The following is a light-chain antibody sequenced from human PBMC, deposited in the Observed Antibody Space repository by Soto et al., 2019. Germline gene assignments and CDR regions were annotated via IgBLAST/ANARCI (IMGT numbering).Light chain of an antibody. CDR2: DVT. CDR1: SSDVDGYDY. Sequence: QSALTQPRSVSGSPGQSVAISCTGTSSDVDGYDYVSWYQHHPGKAPKLLIYDVTKRPSGVPDRFSGSKSGNTASLTISGLQSEDEADYYCCSYADNYTLIFGGGTKLTVL. CDR3: CSYADNYTLI. V-gene: IGLV2-11*01. J-gene: IGLJ2*01.